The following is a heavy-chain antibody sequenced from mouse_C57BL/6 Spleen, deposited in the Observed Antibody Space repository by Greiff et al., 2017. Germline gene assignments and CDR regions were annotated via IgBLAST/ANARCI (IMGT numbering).Heavy chain of an antibody. J-gene: IGHJ4*01. CDR3: ARGYSNYRYAMDY. V-gene: IGHV1-53*01. D-gene: IGHD2-5*01. CDR2: INPSNGGT. Sequence: QVHVKQPGTELVKPGASVKLSCKASGYTFTSYWMHWVKQRPGQGLEWIGNINPSNGGTNYNEKFKSKATLTVDKSSSTAYMQLSSLTSEDSAVYYCARGYSNYRYAMDYWGQGTSVTVSS. CDR1: GYTFTSYW.